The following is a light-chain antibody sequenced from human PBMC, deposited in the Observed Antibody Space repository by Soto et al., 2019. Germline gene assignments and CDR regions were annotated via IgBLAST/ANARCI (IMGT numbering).Light chain of an antibody. Sequence: IVCTQSPCTLSLSPAERAALSCNTSQTSGSNFLAWYQHKPCQAPRLLIYGASTRATGIPARFSGSGSGTDFTLTISSLEPEDFAVYYCQQRSNWSITFGQGTRLEIK. J-gene: IGKJ5*01. CDR3: QQRSNWSIT. CDR2: GAS. V-gene: IGKV3-11*01. CDR1: QTSGSNF.